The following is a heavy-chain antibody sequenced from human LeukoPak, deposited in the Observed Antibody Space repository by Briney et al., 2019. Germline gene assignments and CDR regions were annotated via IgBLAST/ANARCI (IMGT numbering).Heavy chain of an antibody. D-gene: IGHD3-10*01. J-gene: IGHJ4*02. CDR2: IYHSGST. CDR3: ARVSNYGSGENGEGGFDY. V-gene: IGHV4-34*01. Sequence: PSETLSLTCAVYGGSFSGYYWSWIRQPPGEGLEWIGEIYHSGSTNYNPSLKSRVTMSVDTSKNQFSLKLTSVTAADTAVYYCARVSNYGSGENGEGGFDYWGQGTLATVSS. CDR1: GGSFSGYY.